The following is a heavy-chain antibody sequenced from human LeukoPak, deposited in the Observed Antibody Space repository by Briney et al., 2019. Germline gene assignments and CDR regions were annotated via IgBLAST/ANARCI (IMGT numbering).Heavy chain of an antibody. Sequence: PSETLSLTCTVSGYSLSSGYYWGWIRPPPGKGLEWIGSIYHSGSTYYNPSLKSRVTISVDTSKNQFSLKLSSVTAADTAVYYCARATYYYDSSGYWTLEFDFDIWGQGTMVTVSS. V-gene: IGHV4-38-2*02. CDR3: ARATYYYDSSGYWTLEFDFDI. CDR2: IYHSGST. CDR1: GYSLSSGYY. D-gene: IGHD3-22*01. J-gene: IGHJ3*02.